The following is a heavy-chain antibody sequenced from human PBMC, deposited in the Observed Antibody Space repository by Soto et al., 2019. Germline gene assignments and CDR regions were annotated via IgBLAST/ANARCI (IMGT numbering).Heavy chain of an antibody. CDR2: IYYSGST. D-gene: IGHD3-9*01. Sequence: SETLSLTCSVSGGSISSYYWSWIRQPPGKGLEWIGYIYYSGSTNYNPSLKSRVTISVDTSKNQFSLKLNSVTAADSAVYFCSRLEGLATISYYFDFWGQGALLTVSS. J-gene: IGHJ4*02. CDR1: GGSISSYY. CDR3: SRLEGLATISYYFDF. V-gene: IGHV4-59*08.